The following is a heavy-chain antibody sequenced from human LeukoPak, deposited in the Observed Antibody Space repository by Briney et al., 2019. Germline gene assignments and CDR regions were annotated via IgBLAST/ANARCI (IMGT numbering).Heavy chain of an antibody. Sequence: ASVKISCKVSGYTFTDYYMHWVQQAPGQGLEWMGLVDPEDGETIYAEKFQGRLTITADTSTDTAYMELSSLRSEDTAVYYCATGESYTTSFDYWGQGTLVTVSS. CDR3: ATGESYTTSFDY. CDR2: VDPEDGET. V-gene: IGHV1-69-2*01. J-gene: IGHJ4*02. D-gene: IGHD1-1*01. CDR1: GYTFTDYY.